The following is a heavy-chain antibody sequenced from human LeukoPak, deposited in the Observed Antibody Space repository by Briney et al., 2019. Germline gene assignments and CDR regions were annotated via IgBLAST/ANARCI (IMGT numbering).Heavy chain of an antibody. J-gene: IGHJ6*02. D-gene: IGHD3-22*01. CDR3: ARDRGKYYYDSSGSYYYYGMDV. V-gene: IGHV3-33*01. CDR1: GFTFSSYG. CDR2: IWYDGSNK. Sequence: SGRSLRLSCAASGFTFSSYGMHWVRQAPGKGLEWVAVIWYDGSNKYYADSVKGRFTISRDNSKNTLYLQMNSLRAEDTAVYYCARDRGKYYYDSSGSYYYYGMDVWGQGTTVTVSS.